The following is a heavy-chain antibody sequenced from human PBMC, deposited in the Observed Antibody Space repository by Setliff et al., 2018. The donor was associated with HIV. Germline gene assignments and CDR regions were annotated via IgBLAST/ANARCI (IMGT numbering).Heavy chain of an antibody. CDR2: INAGNGNT. CDR1: GGPFSSYG. CDR3: ARDRILYWYSSGLPYYYYGMDV. V-gene: IGHV1-3*01. D-gene: IGHD6-19*01. J-gene: IGHJ6*02. Sequence: AAVTVSCKAPGGPFSSYGMHWVRQAPGQRLEWTGWINAGNGNTKYSQKFQGRVTITRDTSASTAYMELSSLRSEDTAVCYCARDRILYWYSSGLPYYYYGMDVWGQGTTVTVSS.